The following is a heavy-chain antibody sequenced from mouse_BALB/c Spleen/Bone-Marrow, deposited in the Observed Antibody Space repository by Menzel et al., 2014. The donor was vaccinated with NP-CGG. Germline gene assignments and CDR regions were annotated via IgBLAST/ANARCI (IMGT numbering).Heavy chain of an antibody. J-gene: IGHJ2*01. CDR1: GYTFTSYW. Sequence: VQLQQSGAELAKPGASVKMSCKASGYTFTSYWMHWVKQRPGQGLEWIGYINPSTTYSAYNQKFKDEATLTADKSSSTAYMQLSSLTSEDSAVYYCALYYRYDYFDYWGQGTTLTVSS. CDR2: INPSTTYS. V-gene: IGHV1-7*01. D-gene: IGHD2-14*01. CDR3: ALYYRYDYFDY.